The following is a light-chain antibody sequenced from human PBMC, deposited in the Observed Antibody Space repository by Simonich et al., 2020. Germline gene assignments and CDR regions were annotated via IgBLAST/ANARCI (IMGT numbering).Light chain of an antibody. J-gene: IGKJ4*01. CDR2: DAS. Sequence: EMVLTQSPGTLSLSPGERATLSCRASQSVSSSYLAWYQQKPGLAPRLLIYDASSRATGIPDRFSGSGSGTDFTLTISRLEPEDFAVYYCQQYGSSPPLTFGGGTKVEIK. CDR1: QSVSSSY. CDR3: QQYGSSPPLT. V-gene: IGKV3D-20*01.